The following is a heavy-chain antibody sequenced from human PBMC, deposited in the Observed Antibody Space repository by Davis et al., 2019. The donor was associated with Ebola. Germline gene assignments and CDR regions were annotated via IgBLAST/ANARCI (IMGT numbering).Heavy chain of an antibody. CDR3: ATRFSNSDGALDI. CDR1: GFIFSNSP. V-gene: IGHV3-33*01. CDR2: IWYDGSVK. J-gene: IGHJ3*02. D-gene: IGHD1-7*01. Sequence: PGGSLRLSCAASGFIFSNSPMHWVRQAPGKGLEWVGLIWYDGSVKYYADSVKGRFTISRDNSKDSLYLQMTSLRVEDTAVYYCATRFSNSDGALDIWGQGTLVTVSS.